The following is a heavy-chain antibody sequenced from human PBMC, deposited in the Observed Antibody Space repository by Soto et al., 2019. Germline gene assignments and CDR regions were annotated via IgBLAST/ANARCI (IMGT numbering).Heavy chain of an antibody. CDR1: GYSFTSCW. J-gene: IGHJ6*02. V-gene: IGHV5-51*01. CDR3: ARLSSKEIYGMDV. CDR2: IYPGDSDT. Sequence: PGESLKISCRGCGYSFTSCWIGWVRQMPGKGLEWMGIIYPGDSDTRYSPSFQGQVTISADKSISTAYLQWSSLKASDTAMYYCARLSSKEIYGMDVWGQGTTVTVSS.